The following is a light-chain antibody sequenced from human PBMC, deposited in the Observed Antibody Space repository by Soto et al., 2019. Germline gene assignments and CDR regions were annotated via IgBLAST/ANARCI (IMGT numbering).Light chain of an antibody. CDR1: QSISTS. CDR3: QQSGSYSRT. Sequence: IPMTQSPSTLSAFVRDRVTITCRASQSISTSLAWYQQKPGKAPKLLIYLASTLQSGVPTRFSGSGSATEFTLSINSLQPDDFATYYCQQSGSYSRTFCQGTKVDIK. J-gene: IGKJ1*01. CDR2: LAS. V-gene: IGKV1-5*03.